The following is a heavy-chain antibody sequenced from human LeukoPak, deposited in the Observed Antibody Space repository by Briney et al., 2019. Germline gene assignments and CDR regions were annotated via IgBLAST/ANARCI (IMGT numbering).Heavy chain of an antibody. CDR1: GFTFSYYS. CDR2: ISSSSSYV. D-gene: IGHD6-6*01. CDR3: ARGIVAARTQSWFDP. J-gene: IGHJ5*02. V-gene: IGHV3-21*01. Sequence: NPGGSLRLSCAASGFTFSYYSMNWVRQAPGKGLEWVSSISSSSSYVYYADSLKGRFTISRDNAKNSLNLQMNSLRAEDTAVYYCARGIVAARTQSWFDPWGQGTLVTVSS.